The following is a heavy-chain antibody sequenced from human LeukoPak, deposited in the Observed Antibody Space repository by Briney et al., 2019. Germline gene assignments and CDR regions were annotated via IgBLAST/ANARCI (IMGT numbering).Heavy chain of an antibody. CDR1: GYRFNAYW. CDR3: ARPNITSYYDSRGYDAFDV. V-gene: IGHV5-51*01. J-gene: IGHJ3*01. CDR2: I. Sequence: PGESLKISCKGSGYRFNAYWIAWVRQTPGKGLEWMGIIYSPSFQGQVTISADKSVRTAYLQWSSLKASDTAMYYCARPNITSYYDSRGYDAFDVWSQGTMVTVSS. D-gene: IGHD3-22*01.